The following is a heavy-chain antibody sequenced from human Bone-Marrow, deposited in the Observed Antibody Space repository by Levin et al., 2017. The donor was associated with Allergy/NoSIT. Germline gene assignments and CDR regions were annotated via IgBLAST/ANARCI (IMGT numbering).Heavy chain of an antibody. Sequence: GGSLRLSCAASGFTISDYYMSWIRQAPGKGLEWVSYIRSSSSYTNHADFVEGRFTISRDNAKNSLFLQMNSLRAEDTAVYYCARESEQLGYYNCYGMDVWGQGTTVTVSS. V-gene: IGHV3-11*05. J-gene: IGHJ6*02. CDR1: GFTISDYY. CDR2: IRSSSSYT. D-gene: IGHD6-13*01. CDR3: ARESEQLGYYNCYGMDV.